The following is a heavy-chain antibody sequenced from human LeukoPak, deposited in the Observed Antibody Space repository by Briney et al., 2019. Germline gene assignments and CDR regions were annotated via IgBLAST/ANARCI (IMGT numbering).Heavy chain of an antibody. Sequence: GASVKVSCKASGYTFTGNYMHWVRQAPGQGPEWMGWINPNSGGTNYAQKFQGRVTMTRDTSIGTAYMELNRLRSDDTAVYYCARGSYDSSDFEYFHHWGQGTLVTVSS. CDR1: GYTFTGNY. D-gene: IGHD3-22*01. CDR3: ARGSYDSSDFEYFHH. J-gene: IGHJ1*01. CDR2: INPNSGGT. V-gene: IGHV1-2*02.